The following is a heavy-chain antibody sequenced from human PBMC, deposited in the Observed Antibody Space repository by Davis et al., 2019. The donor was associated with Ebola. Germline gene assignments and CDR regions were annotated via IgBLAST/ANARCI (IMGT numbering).Heavy chain of an antibody. D-gene: IGHD3-3*01. Sequence: GESLKISCAASGFIFSRYAMHWVRQAPGKGLEWLAVISYDGSNEYYAVSVKGRFIVSRDNSKNTLSLQMNSLGGEDTAVYYCARVQNYDFWSGLGYWGQGVLVTVSS. CDR1: GFIFSRYA. J-gene: IGHJ4*02. V-gene: IGHV3-30-3*01. CDR2: ISYDGSNE. CDR3: ARVQNYDFWSGLGY.